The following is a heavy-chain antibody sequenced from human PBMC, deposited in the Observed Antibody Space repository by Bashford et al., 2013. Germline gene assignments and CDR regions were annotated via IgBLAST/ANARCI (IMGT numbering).Heavy chain of an antibody. CDR2: INAGNGNT. Sequence: ASVKVSCKASGYTFTSYAMHWVRQAPGQRLEWMGWINAGNGNTKYSQKFQGRVTITRDTSASTAYMELSSLRSEDTAVYYCARADQYYYDSSGYWTTWGQGTLVTVSS. CDR1: GYTFTSYA. CDR3: ARADQYYYDSSGYWTT. D-gene: IGHD3-22*01. J-gene: IGHJ4*02. V-gene: IGHV1-3*01.